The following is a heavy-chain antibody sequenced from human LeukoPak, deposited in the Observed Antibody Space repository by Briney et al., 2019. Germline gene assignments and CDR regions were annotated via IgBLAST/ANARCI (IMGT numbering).Heavy chain of an antibody. Sequence: GESLKISCKGSGYSFTSYWIGWVRQMPGKGLEWMGIIYPGDSDTRYSPSFQGQVTISADKSISTAYLQWSSLKASDTAVYYCARLLGPYQLLGGLDYWGQGTLVTVSS. J-gene: IGHJ4*02. CDR1: GYSFTSYW. D-gene: IGHD2-2*01. CDR2: IYPGDSDT. CDR3: ARLLGPYQLLGGLDY. V-gene: IGHV5-51*01.